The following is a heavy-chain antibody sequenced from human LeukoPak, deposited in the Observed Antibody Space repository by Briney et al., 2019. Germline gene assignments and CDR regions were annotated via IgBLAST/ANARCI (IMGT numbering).Heavy chain of an antibody. V-gene: IGHV4-4*07. J-gene: IGHJ4*02. CDR3: ARGTITRGLDY. D-gene: IGHD2-8*01. Sequence: PSETLSLTCTVSGGSISSYYWSWIRQPAGKGLEWIGRIYTSGSTNYNPSLESRVTMSVDTSKNQFSLKLTSVTAADTAVYFCARGTITRGLDYWGQGTLVTVSS. CDR1: GGSISSYY. CDR2: IYTSGST.